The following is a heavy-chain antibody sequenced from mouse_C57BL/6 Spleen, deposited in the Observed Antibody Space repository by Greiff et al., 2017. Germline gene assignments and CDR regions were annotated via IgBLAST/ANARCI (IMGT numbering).Heavy chain of an antibody. CDR1: GYTFTSYW. D-gene: IGHD4-1*01. CDR2: IHPSDSDT. J-gene: IGHJ4*01. Sequence: VQLQQPGAELVKPGASVKVSCKASGYTFTSYWMHWVKQRPGQGLEWIGRIHPSDSDTNYNQKFKGKATLTVAKSSSTAYMQLSSLTAEDSAVYYCAIRDWEGAMDDWGQGTSVTVSS. V-gene: IGHV1-74*01. CDR3: AIRDWEGAMDD.